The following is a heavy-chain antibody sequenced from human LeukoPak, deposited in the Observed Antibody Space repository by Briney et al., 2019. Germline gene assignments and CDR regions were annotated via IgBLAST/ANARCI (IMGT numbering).Heavy chain of an antibody. V-gene: IGHV4-59*01. D-gene: IGHD1-26*01. CDR3: ARWDETLRTFDF. CDR1: GGFISHFC. J-gene: IGHJ3*01. Sequence: KPSETLSLVCSDSGGFISHFCWNWIRQPPGKGPEWIGYICDSGYSNHNPSLTSRVTTSLDRSKNQFSLKVRYVTAADTATYLCARWDETLRTFDFWGQGTMVTVSS. CDR2: ICDSGYS.